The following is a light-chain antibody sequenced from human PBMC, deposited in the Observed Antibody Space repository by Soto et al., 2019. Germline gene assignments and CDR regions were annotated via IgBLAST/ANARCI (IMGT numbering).Light chain of an antibody. V-gene: IGLV2-23*01. Sequence: QSVLTQPASVSGSPGQSITISCTGVGSYNLISWYQQHPGTAPKLLIYEGSKRPSGVSNRFSGSKSGNTASLAISGLQTEDEADYYCCSYVGSSTYVFGSGTKLTVL. CDR2: EGS. CDR3: CSYVGSSTYV. CDR1: VGSYNL. J-gene: IGLJ1*01.